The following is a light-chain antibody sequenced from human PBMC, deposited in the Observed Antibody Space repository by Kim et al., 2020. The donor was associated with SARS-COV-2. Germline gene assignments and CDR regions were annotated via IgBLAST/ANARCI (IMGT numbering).Light chain of an antibody. CDR3: QQFNSNLPPT. V-gene: IGKV1-13*02. CDR2: EAS. J-gene: IGKJ3*01. Sequence: AVQLTQSPSSLSASVGDRVTLTCRASQGISTALAWYQQRPGKAPKLLIYEASSLESGVPSRFSGSGSGTDFTLTISSLQPEDVATSYCQQFNSNLPPTFGPGTKVDIK. CDR1: QGISTA.